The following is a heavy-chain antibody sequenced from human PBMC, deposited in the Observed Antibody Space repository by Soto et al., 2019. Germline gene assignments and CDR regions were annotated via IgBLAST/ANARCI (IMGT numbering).Heavy chain of an antibody. CDR3: ARATGHYYYYGMDV. CDR2: ISYDGSNK. J-gene: IGHJ6*02. Sequence: GGSLRLSCAAAGFTFSSYSMHWVRQDPGKGLEWVAVISYDGSNKYYADSVKGRFTISRDNSKNTLYLQMNSLRAEDTAVYYCARATGHYYYYGMDVWGQGTTVTVSS. D-gene: IGHD1-1*01. CDR1: GFTFSSYS. V-gene: IGHV3-30-3*01.